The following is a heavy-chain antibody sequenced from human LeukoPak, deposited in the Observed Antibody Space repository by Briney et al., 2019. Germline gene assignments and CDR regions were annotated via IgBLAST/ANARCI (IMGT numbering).Heavy chain of an antibody. J-gene: IGHJ4*02. CDR2: ISGYCGST. CDR1: GYTFATYS. D-gene: IGHD6-19*01. CDR3: ARGHSSGRDYYFDT. Sequence: ASVKVSCKTSGYTFATYSINWVRQAPGQGLEWMGWISGYCGSTNYAQKLQGRVTMTTDTSTTTAYMELRSLKSDDTAVYYCARGHSSGRDYYFDTWGQGTLVTVSS. V-gene: IGHV1-18*01.